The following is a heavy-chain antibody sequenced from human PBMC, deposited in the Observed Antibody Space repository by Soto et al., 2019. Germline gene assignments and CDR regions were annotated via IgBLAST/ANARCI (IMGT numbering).Heavy chain of an antibody. Sequence: SETLSLTCTVSGGSISSGGYYWSWIRQHPGKGLEWIGYIYYSGSTYYNPSLKSRVTISVDTSKNQFSLKLSSVTAADTAVYYCARDLRDYDILTGYPARWFDPWGQGTLVTVSS. J-gene: IGHJ5*02. V-gene: IGHV4-31*03. CDR3: ARDLRDYDILTGYPARWFDP. CDR1: GGSISSGGYY. D-gene: IGHD3-9*01. CDR2: IYYSGST.